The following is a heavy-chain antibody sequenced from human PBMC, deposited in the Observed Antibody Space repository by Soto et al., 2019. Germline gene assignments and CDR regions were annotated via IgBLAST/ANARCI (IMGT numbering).Heavy chain of an antibody. CDR1: GGSISSGDYY. V-gene: IGHV4-30-4*01. J-gene: IGHJ4*02. CDR3: ELAGEGPYFDY. CDR2: IYYSGSP. D-gene: IGHD3-16*01. Sequence: SETLSLTCTVSGGSISSGDYYWSWIRQPPGKGLEWIGYIYYSGSPYYNPSLKSRVTISVDTSKNQFSLKLSSVTAADTAVYYCELAGEGPYFDYCGQGTLVTVSS.